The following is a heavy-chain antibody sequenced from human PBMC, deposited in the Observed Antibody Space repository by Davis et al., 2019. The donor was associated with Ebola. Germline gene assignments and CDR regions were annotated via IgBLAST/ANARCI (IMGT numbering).Heavy chain of an antibody. CDR2: ISAYNGNT. Sequence: AASVKVSCKASGGTFSSYAISWVRQAPGQGLEWMGWISAYNGNTNYAQKFQGRVTITRDTSASTAYMELSSLRSEDTAVYYCARAEWPHSWFDPWGQGTLVTVSS. CDR1: GGTFSSYA. D-gene: IGHD3-3*01. CDR3: ARAEWPHSWFDP. V-gene: IGHV1-18*01. J-gene: IGHJ5*02.